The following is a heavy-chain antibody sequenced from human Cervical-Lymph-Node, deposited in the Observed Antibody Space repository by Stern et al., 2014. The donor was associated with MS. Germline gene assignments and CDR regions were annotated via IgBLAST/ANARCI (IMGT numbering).Heavy chain of an antibody. V-gene: IGHV1-69*01. CDR2: IIPLFGTA. D-gene: IGHD3-22*01. CDR1: GGTFSSYG. J-gene: IGHJ4*02. CDR3: VREFNYDTSGYYFYY. Sequence: VQLVESGAEVKKPGSSVKVSCKASGGTFSSYGISWVRQAPGQGLEWMGGIIPLFGTANYAQKFQGRVTITADESTTTAYMELSSLRSEDTAVYYCVREFNYDTSGYYFYYWGQGTLVTVSS.